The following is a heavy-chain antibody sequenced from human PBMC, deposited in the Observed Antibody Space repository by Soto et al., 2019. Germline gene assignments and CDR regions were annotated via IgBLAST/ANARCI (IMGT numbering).Heavy chain of an antibody. CDR3: AKDHLFSGWSSGGYFDY. V-gene: IGHV3-23*01. J-gene: IGHJ4*02. CDR2: ISGSVGTT. CDR1: GFTFSSYA. Sequence: EVQLLESGGGLVQPGGSLRLSCEASGFTFSSYAMSWVRQAPGKGLEWVSVISGSVGTTYYADSVKGRFTISRDNPKNTLYLQTNSLRAEDPAVYYCAKDHLFSGWSSGGYFDYWGQGALVTVSS. D-gene: IGHD6-19*01.